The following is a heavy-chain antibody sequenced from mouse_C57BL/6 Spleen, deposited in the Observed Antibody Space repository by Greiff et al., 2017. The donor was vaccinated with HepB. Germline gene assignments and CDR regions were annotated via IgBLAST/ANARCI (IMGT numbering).Heavy chain of an antibody. D-gene: IGHD4-1*01. CDR3: ARGGPLTGAMDY. CDR1: GYTFTSYW. V-gene: IGHV1-64*01. Sequence: QVQLQQPGAELVKPGASVKLSCKASGYTFTSYWMHWVKQRPGQGLEWIGMIHPNSGSTNYNEKFKSKATLTVDKSSSTAYMQLSSLTSEDSAVYYCARGGPLTGAMDYWGQGTSVTVSS. CDR2: IHPNSGST. J-gene: IGHJ4*01.